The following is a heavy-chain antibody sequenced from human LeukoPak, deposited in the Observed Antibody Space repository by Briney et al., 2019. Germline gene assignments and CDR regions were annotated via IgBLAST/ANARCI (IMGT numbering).Heavy chain of an antibody. CDR2: TYYRSKWYN. V-gene: IGHV6-1*01. CDR3: TRAGSYGYYWYFDL. J-gene: IGHJ2*01. CDR1: GDSVSSNSAT. D-gene: IGHD5-18*01. Sequence: SQTLSLTCAISGDSVSSNSATWNWIRQSPSRGLEWLGRTYYRSKWYNDYAVSVKSRITINPDTSKNQFSLQLNSVTPENTAVYYCTRAGSYGYYWYFDLWGRGTLVTVSS.